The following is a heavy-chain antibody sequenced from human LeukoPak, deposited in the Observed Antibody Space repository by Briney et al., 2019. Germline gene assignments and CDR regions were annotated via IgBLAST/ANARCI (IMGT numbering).Heavy chain of an antibody. J-gene: IGHJ5*02. Sequence: GASVKVSCKASGYTFTSYGISWVRQAPGQGLEWMGWISAYNGNTNYAQKLQGRVTMTTDTSTSTAYTELRSLRSDDTAVYYCARDRAVYCSSTSCYSWFDPWGQGTLVTVSS. D-gene: IGHD2-2*01. CDR3: ARDRAVYCSSTSCYSWFDP. V-gene: IGHV1-18*01. CDR1: GYTFTSYG. CDR2: ISAYNGNT.